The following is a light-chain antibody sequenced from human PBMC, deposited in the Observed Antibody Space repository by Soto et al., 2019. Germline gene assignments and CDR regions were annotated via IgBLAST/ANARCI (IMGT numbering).Light chain of an antibody. J-gene: IGKJ1*01. CDR1: QSVSSSY. CDR3: QQYGSSPKT. V-gene: IGKV3-20*01. Sequence: EVVLTQSPGTLSLSRGERATLCCRASQSVSSSYLAWYQQKPGQAPRLLIYGASSRATGIPDRFSGSGSGTDFTLTISRLEPEDFAVYYCQQYGSSPKTFGQGTKVDIK. CDR2: GAS.